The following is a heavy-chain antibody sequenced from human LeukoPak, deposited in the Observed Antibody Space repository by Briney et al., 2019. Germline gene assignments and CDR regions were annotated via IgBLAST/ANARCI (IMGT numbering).Heavy chain of an antibody. J-gene: IGHJ4*02. CDR3: VKEQDRGAYRTAYF. D-gene: IGHD3-16*01. V-gene: IGHV3-30*18. Sequence: GWSLRLSCAASGFTLSKCGMHWVRQAPGKGLEWVAVITYDGTKKYCVDSVKGRFTISRDISKNTLYLQMNSLRVEDTAVYYCVKEQDRGAYRTAYFWGQGALVTVSS. CDR1: GFTLSKCG. CDR2: ITYDGTKK.